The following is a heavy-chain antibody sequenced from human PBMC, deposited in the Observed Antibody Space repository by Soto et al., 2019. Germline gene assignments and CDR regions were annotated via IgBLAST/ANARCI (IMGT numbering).Heavy chain of an antibody. Sequence: SETLSLTCAVSGGPISSSNWWSWVRQPPGKGLEWIGEIYHSGSTNYNPSLKSRVTISVDKSKNQFSLKLSSVTAADTAVYYCARADIGYCSSTSCLGDYYYGMDVWGQGTTVTVSS. V-gene: IGHV4-4*02. CDR3: ARADIGYCSSTSCLGDYYYGMDV. D-gene: IGHD2-2*01. J-gene: IGHJ6*02. CDR1: GGPISSSNW. CDR2: IYHSGST.